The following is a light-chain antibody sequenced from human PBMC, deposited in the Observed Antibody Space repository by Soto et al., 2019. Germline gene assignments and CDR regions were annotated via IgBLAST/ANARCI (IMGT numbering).Light chain of an antibody. V-gene: IGKV1-39*01. Sequence: DIQMTQSPSSLSASVGDRVTITCRASQSIGNHLNWYQQKPGKAPKLLIYAASSLQSGVQSMFSGSGPETDFTLTISTLQPKDFATYYCQQSYSSPPTFGQGTKLEIK. CDR1: QSIGNH. CDR3: QQSYSSPPT. J-gene: IGKJ2*01. CDR2: AAS.